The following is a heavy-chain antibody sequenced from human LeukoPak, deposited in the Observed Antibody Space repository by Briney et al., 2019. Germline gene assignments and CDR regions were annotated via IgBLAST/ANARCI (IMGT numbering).Heavy chain of an antibody. Sequence: GESLQISCKGSGYTFTTYWSGWVRQMPGKGLEWMGIIYPGDSDPRYSPSFQGQVTISADTSISTAYLQWSSLKASDSAMYYCVRHGLGSSWFGFDKWGQGTLVTVSS. V-gene: IGHV5-51*01. CDR1: GYTFTTYW. CDR3: VRHGLGSSWFGFDK. J-gene: IGHJ4*02. CDR2: IYPGDSDP. D-gene: IGHD6-13*01.